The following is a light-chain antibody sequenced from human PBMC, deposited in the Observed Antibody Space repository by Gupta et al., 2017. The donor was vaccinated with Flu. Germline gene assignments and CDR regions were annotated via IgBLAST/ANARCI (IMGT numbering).Light chain of an antibody. J-gene: IGLJ2*01. CDR1: SGSASTYFY. Sequence: QPLVTQEPSIPVSPGGPFTLTCALHSGSASTYFYPSWYQQAPGQPPRTIIYSTNIRSSGVPDRFSGSILGNKAALTITGAQTEDECHYFCMLYMNTTIFFGGGTKLTVL. CDR3: MLYMNTTIF. V-gene: IGLV8-61*01. CDR2: STN.